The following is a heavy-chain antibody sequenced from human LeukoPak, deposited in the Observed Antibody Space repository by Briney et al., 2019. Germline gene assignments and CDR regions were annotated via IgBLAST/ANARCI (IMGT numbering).Heavy chain of an antibody. CDR1: GYTFTSYD. V-gene: IGHV1-18*01. J-gene: IGHJ4*02. D-gene: IGHD6-13*01. CDR3: ARGSSSWSLGLDY. CDR2: ISTYGGKK. Sequence: GASVKVSYKASGYTFTSYDISWVRQAPGQGLEWMGWISTYGGKKNYAQKFQGRVTMTTDTSTSTVYMELRSLRSDDTAVYYCARGSSSWSLGLDYWGQGTLVRVSS.